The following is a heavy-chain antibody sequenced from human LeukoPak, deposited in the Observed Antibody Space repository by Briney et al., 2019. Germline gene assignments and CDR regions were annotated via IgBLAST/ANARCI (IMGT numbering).Heavy chain of an antibody. Sequence: ASVKVSCKASGYTFTGYYMHWVRQAPGQGLEWMGWINPNSGGTNYAQKFQGRVTMTRDTSISTAYMELSRLRSDDAAVYYCARDVTWETSFTYVWGTTLARHDAFDIWGQGTMVTVSS. CDR1: GYTFTGYY. D-gene: IGHD3-16*01. J-gene: IGHJ3*02. CDR2: INPNSGGT. CDR3: ARDVTWETSFTYVWGTTLARHDAFDI. V-gene: IGHV1-2*02.